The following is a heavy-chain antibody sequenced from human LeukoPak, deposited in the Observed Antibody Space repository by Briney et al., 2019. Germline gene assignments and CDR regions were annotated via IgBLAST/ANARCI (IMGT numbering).Heavy chain of an antibody. V-gene: IGHV4-31*03. J-gene: IGHJ4*02. CDR2: IYYSGST. CDR3: ARVAILYGSGSYFLDY. Sequence: SQTLSLTCTVSGGSISSGGYYWSWIRQHPGKGLEWIGYIYYSGSTYYNPSLKSRVTISVDTSKNQFSLKLSSVTAADTAVYYCARVAILYGSGSYFLDYWGQGTLVTVYS. CDR1: GGSISSGGYY. D-gene: IGHD3-10*01.